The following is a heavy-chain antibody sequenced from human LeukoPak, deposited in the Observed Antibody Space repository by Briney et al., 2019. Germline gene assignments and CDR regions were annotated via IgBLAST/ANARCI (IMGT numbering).Heavy chain of an antibody. D-gene: IGHD3-9*01. J-gene: IGHJ5*02. Sequence: ASVKVSCKASGYTFTNYDINWVRQPTGQGLEWLGWMNPDTGNTGSAQKFQGRVTMTRNTSISTAYMELSSLRSDDTAVYYCARSPDRYYDILTGYYNIWFDPWGQGTLVTVSS. V-gene: IGHV1-8*01. CDR2: MNPDTGNT. CDR3: ARSPDRYYDILTGYYNIWFDP. CDR1: GYTFTNYD.